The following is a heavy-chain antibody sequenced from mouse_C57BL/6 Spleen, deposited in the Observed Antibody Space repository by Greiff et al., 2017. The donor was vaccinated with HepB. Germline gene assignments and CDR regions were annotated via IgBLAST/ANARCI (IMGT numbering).Heavy chain of an antibody. CDR3: ARSPYYYGSSYDAMDY. CDR1: GYTFTSYW. J-gene: IGHJ4*01. D-gene: IGHD1-1*01. Sequence: VQLQQPGAELVRPGSSVKLSCKASGYTFTSYWMHWVKQRPIQGLEWIGNIDPSDSETHYNQKFKDKATLTVDKSSSTAYMQLSSLTSEDSAVYYCARSPYYYGSSYDAMDYWGQGTSVTVSS. V-gene: IGHV1-52*01. CDR2: IDPSDSET.